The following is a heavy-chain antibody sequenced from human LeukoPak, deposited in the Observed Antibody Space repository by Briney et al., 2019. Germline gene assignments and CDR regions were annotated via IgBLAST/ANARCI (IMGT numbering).Heavy chain of an antibody. V-gene: IGHV3-30*02. Sequence: GGSLRLSCAASGFTFSTYGMHWVRQAPGKGLEWVAFIRYDGSDKYYADSVKGRFTISRDNSKNTLYLQMNSLRAKDTAVYYCAKGARGYCSSTSCLGDAFDIWGQGTMVTVSS. CDR3: AKGARGYCSSTSCLGDAFDI. J-gene: IGHJ3*02. CDR1: GFTFSTYG. D-gene: IGHD2-2*01. CDR2: IRYDGSDK.